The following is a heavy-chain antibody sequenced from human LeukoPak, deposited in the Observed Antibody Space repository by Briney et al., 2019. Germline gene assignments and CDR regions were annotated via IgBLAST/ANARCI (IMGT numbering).Heavy chain of an antibody. D-gene: IGHD3-3*01. CDR3: ARVYDFWSGYQRNYFDY. V-gene: IGHV4-34*01. J-gene: IGHJ4*02. CDR2: INHSGST. CDR1: GGFFSGYY. Sequence: PSETLSLTCAVYGGFFSGYYWSWIRQPPGKGLEWIGEINHSGSTNYNPSLKSRVTISVDTSKNQFSLKLSSVTAADTAVYYCARVYDFWSGYQRNYFDYWGQGTLVTVSS.